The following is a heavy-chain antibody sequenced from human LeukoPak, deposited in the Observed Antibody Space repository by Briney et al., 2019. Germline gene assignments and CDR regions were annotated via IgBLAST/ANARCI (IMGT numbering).Heavy chain of an antibody. Sequence: SETLSLTCTVSGGSISSGDYYWSWIRQPPGKGLEWIGNIYYSGSTNYNPSLRSRVTISVDTSKNQFSLKLSSMTAADTAVYYCARAPPISSSWYDEIYFDYWGQGTLVTVSS. CDR1: GGSISSGDYY. J-gene: IGHJ4*02. CDR2: IYYSGST. CDR3: ARAPPISSSWYDEIYFDY. D-gene: IGHD6-13*01. V-gene: IGHV4-61*08.